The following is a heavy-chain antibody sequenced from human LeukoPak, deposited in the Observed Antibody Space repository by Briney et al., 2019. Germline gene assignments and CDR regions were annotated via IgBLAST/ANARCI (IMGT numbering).Heavy chain of an antibody. CDR1: SGSISSYY. CDR3: ARQIASAGTAGFDF. D-gene: IGHD6-13*01. J-gene: IGHJ4*02. Sequence: SETLSLTCTVSSGSISSYYWSWIRQPAGKGLEWIGRIYSTGSTNYNPSLKSRVTMSVDTSKNQFSLRLRSVAGADTAVYYCARQIASAGTAGFDFWGQGALVTVSS. CDR2: IYSTGST. V-gene: IGHV4-4*07.